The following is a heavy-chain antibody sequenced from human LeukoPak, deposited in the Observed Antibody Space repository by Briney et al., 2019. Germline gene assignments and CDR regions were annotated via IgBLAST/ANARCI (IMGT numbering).Heavy chain of an antibody. Sequence: GGSLRLSCAASRFTFSTYSMNWVRQAPGKGLEWVSYISDSSTYIYYADSVRGRFTISRDNAKNSLHLQMNSLRAEDTAAYYCARAYNGYDYFDYWGQGTLVTVSS. J-gene: IGHJ4*02. CDR1: RFTFSTYS. V-gene: IGHV3-21*01. CDR2: ISDSSTYI. D-gene: IGHD5-12*01. CDR3: ARAYNGYDYFDY.